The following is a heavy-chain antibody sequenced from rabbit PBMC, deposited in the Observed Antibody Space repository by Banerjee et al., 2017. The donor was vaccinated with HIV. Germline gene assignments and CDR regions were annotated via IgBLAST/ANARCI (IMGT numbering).Heavy chain of an antibody. J-gene: IGHJ4*01. D-gene: IGHD1-1*01. CDR3: ARDLTGVIGWNFGW. CDR2: INAGTGKA. CDR1: GFSFSNNAV. V-gene: IGHV1S45*01. Sequence: QAQLVESGGGLVKPEGSLKLSCTASGFSFSNNAVMCWVRQAPGKGLERTACINAGTGKAYYASWAKGRFTFSKTSSTTVTLQMTSLTAADTATFFSARDLTGVIGWNFGWWGPGTLVTVS.